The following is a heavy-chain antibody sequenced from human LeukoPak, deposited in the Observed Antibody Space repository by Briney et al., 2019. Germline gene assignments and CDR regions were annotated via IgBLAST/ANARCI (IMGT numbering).Heavy chain of an antibody. J-gene: IGHJ3*02. CDR2: IYSGGST. Sequence: GGSLRLSCAASGFAVSSNYVSWVRQAPGKGLEWVSVIYSGGSTYYADSVKGRFTISRDNSKNTLYLQMNSLRAEDTAVYYRAKGDYDSSGYDAFDIWGQGTMVTVSS. CDR1: GFAVSSNY. CDR3: AKGDYDSSGYDAFDI. V-gene: IGHV3-66*02. D-gene: IGHD3-22*01.